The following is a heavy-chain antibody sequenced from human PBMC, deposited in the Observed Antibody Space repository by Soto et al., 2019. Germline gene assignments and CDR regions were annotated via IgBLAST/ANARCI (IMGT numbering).Heavy chain of an antibody. CDR3: ARYSSSIHYYYYYGMDV. CDR2: ISGSGGST. J-gene: IGHJ6*02. D-gene: IGHD6-6*01. CDR1: GFTFSSYA. Sequence: RGSLRLSCAASGFTFSSYAMSWVRQAPGKGLEWVSAISGSGGSTYYADSVKGRFTISRDNSKNTLYLQMNSLRAEDTAVYYCARYSSSIHYYYYYGMDVWGQGTTVTVSS. V-gene: IGHV3-23*01.